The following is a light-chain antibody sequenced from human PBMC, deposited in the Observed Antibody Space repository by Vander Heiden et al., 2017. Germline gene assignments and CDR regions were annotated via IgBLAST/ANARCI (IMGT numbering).Light chain of an antibody. CDR3: CSYAGSSTFVV. CDR1: RNNVGSYNL. V-gene: IGLV2-23*02. Sequence: QPAPTQPASVSGSPGQSYTISCTGTRNNVGSYNLVSWYQQHPGGAPKPIIYEVNKRPSGVSNRFSGSKSGNTASLTVSGLQAEDEADYYCCSYAGSSTFVVFGGGTKLTAL. J-gene: IGLJ2*01. CDR2: EVN.